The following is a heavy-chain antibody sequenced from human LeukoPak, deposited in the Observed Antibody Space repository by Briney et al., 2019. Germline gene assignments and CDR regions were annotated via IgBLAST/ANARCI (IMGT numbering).Heavy chain of an antibody. D-gene: IGHD6-13*01. CDR2: MNPNSGNT. V-gene: IGHV1-8*01. CDR3: ARAGHPYSSSWHGLRAYYYYGMDV. CDR1: GYTFTSYD. Sequence: ASVKVSCKASGYTFTSYDINWVRQATGQGLEWMGWMNPNSGNTGYAQKFQGRVTMTMDTSTSTVYMELSSLRSEDTAVYYCARAGHPYSSSWHGLRAYYYYGMDVWGQGTTVTVSS. J-gene: IGHJ6*02.